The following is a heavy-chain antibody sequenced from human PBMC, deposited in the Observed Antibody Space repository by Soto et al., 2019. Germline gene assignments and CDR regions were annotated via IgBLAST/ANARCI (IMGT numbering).Heavy chain of an antibody. CDR1: GFTFSSSE. Sequence: GGSLTLSCAPSGFTFSSSEMDWVRRVPGKGLEWLALIWYDGSNKEHADSVNGRFTISRDNSKHTLFLHMYSLRAEDTAVYFCARSIGNGGGNRSSGIMDVWGTGSTVTV. CDR3: ARSIGNGGGNRSSGIMDV. CDR2: IWYDGSNK. D-gene: IGHD2-15*01. J-gene: IGHJ6*03. V-gene: IGHV3-33*01.